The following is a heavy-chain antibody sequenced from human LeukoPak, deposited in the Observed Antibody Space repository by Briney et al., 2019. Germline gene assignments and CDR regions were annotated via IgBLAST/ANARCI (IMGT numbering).Heavy chain of an antibody. CDR3: ARGGPYGDYFRVGY. V-gene: IGHV3-30*01. CDR1: GFTFSSYA. J-gene: IGHJ4*02. CDR2: ISYDGSNK. D-gene: IGHD4-17*01. Sequence: GGSLRLSCAASGFTFSSYAMHWVRQAPGKGLEWVAVISYDGSNKYYADSVNGRVTISRDNSKNTLYLQMNSLRAEDTAVYYCARGGPYGDYFRVGYWGQGTLVTVSS.